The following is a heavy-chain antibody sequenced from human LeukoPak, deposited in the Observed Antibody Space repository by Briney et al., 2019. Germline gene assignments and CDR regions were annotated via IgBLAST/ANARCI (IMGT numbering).Heavy chain of an antibody. Sequence: SETLSLTCTVSGGSISSSSYYWGWIRQPPGKGLEWIGSIHYSGSTYYNPSLKSRVTISVDTSKNQFSLRLSSVTAADTAVYHCARGYCGGDCYWRFGPRSGEKIDYWGQGTLVTVSS. CDR3: ARGYCGGDCYWRFGPRSGEKIDY. CDR1: GGSISSSSYY. V-gene: IGHV4-39*07. J-gene: IGHJ4*02. CDR2: IHYSGST. D-gene: IGHD2-21*02.